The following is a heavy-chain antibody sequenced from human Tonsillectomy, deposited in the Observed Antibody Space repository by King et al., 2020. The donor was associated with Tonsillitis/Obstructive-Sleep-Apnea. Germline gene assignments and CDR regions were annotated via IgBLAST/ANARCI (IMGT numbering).Heavy chain of an antibody. J-gene: IGHJ6*02. CDR3: IRDPDPFRYFDTSGMGV. D-gene: IGHD3-9*01. CDR2: TRSKPYGGTT. V-gene: IGHV3-49*04. CDR1: GFTLGDYA. Sequence: VQLVESGGGLVQPGRSLRLSCTASGFTLGDYAMSWVRQAPGKGLEWVGVTRSKPYGGTTEYAASVKGRFTISRDDSKSIAYLQMNSLKTEDTAVYYCIRDPDPFRYFDTSGMGVWGQGTTVTVSS.